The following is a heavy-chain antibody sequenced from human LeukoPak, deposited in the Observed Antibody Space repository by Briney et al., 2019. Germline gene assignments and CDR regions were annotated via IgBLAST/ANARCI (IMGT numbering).Heavy chain of an antibody. CDR2: INPNSGGT. CDR1: VYNFTGYY. J-gene: IGHJ4*02. V-gene: IGHV1-2*02. Sequence: ASVKVSCKASVYNFTGYYIHWVRQAPGQGLEWMGWINPNSGGTNYAQKFQGRVTMTRDRSINTAYMDLRSLTYDDTAVYYCARDKPAEAALDFWGQGTPVTVSS. CDR3: ARDKPAEAALDF.